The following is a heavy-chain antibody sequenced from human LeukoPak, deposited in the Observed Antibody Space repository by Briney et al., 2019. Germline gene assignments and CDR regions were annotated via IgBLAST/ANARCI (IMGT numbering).Heavy chain of an antibody. CDR2: ISAYNGNT. Sequence: GASVKVSCKPSVYTFTSYGINWVRQAPGQGLEWMGWISAYNGNTNYVQTLQGRVTMTTDTSTSTAYMELRSLRADDTAMYYCARSIAMAVTDFDYWGQGTLVTVSS. D-gene: IGHD6-19*01. CDR1: VYTFTSYG. CDR3: ARSIAMAVTDFDY. J-gene: IGHJ4*02. V-gene: IGHV1-18*01.